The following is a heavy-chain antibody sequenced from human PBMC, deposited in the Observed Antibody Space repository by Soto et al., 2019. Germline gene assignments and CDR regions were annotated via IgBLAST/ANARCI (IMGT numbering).Heavy chain of an antibody. CDR3: AKKHSSSWSFDY. V-gene: IGHV3-23*01. Sequence: PGGSLRLSCAASGFTFSNAWMNWVRQAPGKGLEWVSAISGSGGSTYYADSVKGRFTISRDNSKNTLYLQMNSLRAEDTAVYYCAKKHSSSWSFDYWGQGTLVTVSS. CDR1: GFTFSNAW. J-gene: IGHJ4*02. CDR2: ISGSGGST. D-gene: IGHD6-13*01.